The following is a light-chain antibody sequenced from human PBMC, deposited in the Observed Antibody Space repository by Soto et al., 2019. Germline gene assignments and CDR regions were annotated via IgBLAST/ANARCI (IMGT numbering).Light chain of an antibody. V-gene: IGLV2-11*01. Sequence: QSALTQPASVSGSPGQSITISCTGTSSDVESYNLVSWYQQHPGKAPKVMIYDVSKRPSGVPDRFSGSKSGNTASLTLSGLQAENEADYYCCSYAGSYTFYVFGTGTKVTVL. J-gene: IGLJ1*01. CDR1: SSDVESYNL. CDR2: DVS. CDR3: CSYAGSYTFYV.